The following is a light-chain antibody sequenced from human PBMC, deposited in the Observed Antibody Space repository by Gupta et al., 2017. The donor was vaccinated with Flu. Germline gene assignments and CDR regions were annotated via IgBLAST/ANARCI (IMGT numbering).Light chain of an antibody. CDR3: SSYTNTNTRVG. Sequence: QPALPQPASVSGSPGPPITISCTGTSSDISTYKYVSWYQQHPGKAPELMIFEVNNRPSGVSTRFSGSKSGNTASLTISGLQAEDEAVDFCSSYTNTNTRVGFGGGTKLTVL. V-gene: IGLV2-14*01. J-gene: IGLJ2*01. CDR2: EVN. CDR1: SSDISTYKY.